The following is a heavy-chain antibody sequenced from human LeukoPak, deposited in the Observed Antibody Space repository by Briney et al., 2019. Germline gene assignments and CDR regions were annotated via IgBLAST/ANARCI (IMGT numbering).Heavy chain of an antibody. V-gene: IGHV1-8*02. CDR2: INPSGGST. CDR3: ARGRKAVAGN. D-gene: IGHD6-19*01. J-gene: IGHJ4*02. Sequence: ASVKVSCKASGYTFTSYGISWVRQAPGQGLEWMGIINPSGGSTSYAQKFQGRVTMTRNTSISTAYMELSSLRSEDTAVYYCARGRKAVAGNWGQGTLVTVSS. CDR1: GYTFTSYG.